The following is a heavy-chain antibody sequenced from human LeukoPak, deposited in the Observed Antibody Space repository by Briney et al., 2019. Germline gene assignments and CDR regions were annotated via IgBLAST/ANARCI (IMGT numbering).Heavy chain of an antibody. J-gene: IGHJ6*03. CDR1: GGSISSSSSY. CDR2: IYYSGST. Sequence: SETLSLTCTVSGGSISSSSSYWGWIRQPPGKGLEWIGSIYYSGSTYYNPSLKSRVTISVDTSKNQFSLKPSSVTAADTAVYYCARPNYYYYMDVWGRGTTVTVSS. CDR3: ARPNYYYYMDV. V-gene: IGHV4-39*01.